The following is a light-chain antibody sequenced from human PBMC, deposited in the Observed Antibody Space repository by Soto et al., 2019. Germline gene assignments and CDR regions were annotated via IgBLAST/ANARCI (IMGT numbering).Light chain of an antibody. CDR1: QGIRNY. V-gene: IGKV1-27*01. J-gene: IGKJ4*01. CDR3: QKYNSAPLT. Sequence: DIKITQSPSSLSASVGDRVTITCRASQGIRNYLAWYPQKPGKVPKLLIYAASPLQSGVPSLFSCSGAGTDCTRTISSLQPEDVKTDYCQKYNSAPLTFGGGTKVDIK. CDR2: AAS.